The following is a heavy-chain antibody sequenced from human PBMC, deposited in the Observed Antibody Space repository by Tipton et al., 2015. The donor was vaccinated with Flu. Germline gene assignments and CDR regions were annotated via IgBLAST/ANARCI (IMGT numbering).Heavy chain of an antibody. D-gene: IGHD5-24*01. Sequence: GLVKPSETLSLTCTVSGGSISNYYWNWIRQSAGKGLEWIGRIQSTGRTNYNPSLRSRITMSLDASKNQVSLKLTSVTAADTAVYFCARGGYNYAIYWFDPWGQGTLVSVSS. CDR1: GGSISNYY. CDR2: IQSTGRT. CDR3: ARGGYNYAIYWFDP. J-gene: IGHJ5*02. V-gene: IGHV4-4*07.